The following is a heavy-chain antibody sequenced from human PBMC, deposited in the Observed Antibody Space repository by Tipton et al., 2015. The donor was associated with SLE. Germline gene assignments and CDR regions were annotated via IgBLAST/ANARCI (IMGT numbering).Heavy chain of an antibody. CDR2: ISSSGTSI. Sequence: GSLRLSCAASGFTFSTYGMNWVRQAPGKGLEWVSTISSSGTSIYYADSVKGRFTVSRDNAKNSLYLQMNSLRVEDTGLYYCARDHAADYDIWSGPDAFDFGGQGTMVTVSS. CDR3: ARDHAADYDIWSGPDAFDF. V-gene: IGHV3-48*01. J-gene: IGHJ3*01. CDR1: GFTFSTYG. D-gene: IGHD3-3*01.